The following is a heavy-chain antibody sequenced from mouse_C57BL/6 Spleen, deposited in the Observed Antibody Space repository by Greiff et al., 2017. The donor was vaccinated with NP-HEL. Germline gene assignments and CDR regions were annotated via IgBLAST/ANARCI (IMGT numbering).Heavy chain of an antibody. J-gene: IGHJ1*03. V-gene: IGHV1-53*01. CDR2: INPSNGGT. D-gene: IGHD4-1*01. CDR1: GYAFSSSW. Sequence: QVQLQQSGPELVKPGASVKISCKASGYAFSSSWMNWVKQRPGKGLEWIGNINPSNGGTNYNEKFKSKATLTVDKSSSTAYMQLSSLTSEDSAVYYCARAGTRYFDVWGTGTTVTVSS. CDR3: ARAGTRYFDV.